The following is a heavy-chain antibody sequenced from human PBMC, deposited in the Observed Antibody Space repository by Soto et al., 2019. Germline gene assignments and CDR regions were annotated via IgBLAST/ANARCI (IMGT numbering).Heavy chain of an antibody. CDR1: GYSFTSYW. CDR2: IYPGDSDT. Sequence: GESLKISFKGSGYSFTSYWIGWVRQMPGKGLEWMGIIYPGDSDTRYSPSSQGQVTISADKSISTAYLQWSSLKASDTAMYYCARLRIAAAGRGDYWGQGTLVTVYS. V-gene: IGHV5-51*01. D-gene: IGHD6-13*01. J-gene: IGHJ4*02. CDR3: ARLRIAAAGRGDY.